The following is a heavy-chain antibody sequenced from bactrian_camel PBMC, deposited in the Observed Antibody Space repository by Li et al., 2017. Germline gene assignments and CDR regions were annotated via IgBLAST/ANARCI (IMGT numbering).Heavy chain of an antibody. CDR3: AGARDADCSHSWSMPRVYSY. D-gene: IGHD1*01. V-gene: IGHV3S1*01. CDR1: GFEFSAAS. J-gene: IGHJ4*01. Sequence: HVQLVESGGDLVQPGGSLRLACVASGFEFSAASMNWVRQAPGKEFEWVSSISASAGSTYYADSVKGRFTISRDNAKNTVNLQLNSLKTEDMAMYYCAGARDADCSHSWSMPRVYSYWGQGTQVTVS. CDR2: ISASAGST.